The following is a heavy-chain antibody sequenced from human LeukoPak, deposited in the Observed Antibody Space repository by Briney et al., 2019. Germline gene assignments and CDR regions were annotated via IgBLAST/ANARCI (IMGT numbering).Heavy chain of an antibody. D-gene: IGHD5-18*01. Sequence: SETLSLTCTVSGGSITGYYWSWIRQPPGKGLEWIGYIYYSGSTNYNPSLKSRVTISVDTSKNQFSLKLSSVTAADTAVYYCARGQLWVPGGTWGQGTLVTVSS. CDR2: IYYSGST. J-gene: IGHJ5*02. CDR1: GGSITGYY. V-gene: IGHV4-59*01. CDR3: ARGQLWVPGGT.